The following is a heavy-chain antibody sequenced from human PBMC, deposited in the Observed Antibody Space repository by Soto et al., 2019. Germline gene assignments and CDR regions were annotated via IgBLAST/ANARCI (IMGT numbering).Heavy chain of an antibody. CDR2: IYYSGTT. Sequence: SETLSLTCTVSGGSISSYYWSWIRQPPGKGLEWIGYIYYSGTTNYNPSLKSRVTISVDTSMNQFSPKLSSVTAADTAVYYCATSSGSYHGDAFDIWGQGTMVTVSS. CDR1: GGSISSYY. J-gene: IGHJ3*02. V-gene: IGHV4-59*01. CDR3: ATSSGSYHGDAFDI. D-gene: IGHD1-26*01.